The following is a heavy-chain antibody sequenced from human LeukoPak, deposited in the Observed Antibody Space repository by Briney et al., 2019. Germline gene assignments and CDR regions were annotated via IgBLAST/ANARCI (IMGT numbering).Heavy chain of an antibody. Sequence: GGSLRLSCAASGFTFSSYAMSWVRQAPGKGLEWVSAISGSGGSTYYADSVKGRFTISRDNSKNTLYLQMNSLRAEDTAVCYCAKGRYAGYYYMDVWGKGTTVTVSS. V-gene: IGHV3-23*01. CDR1: GFTFSSYA. CDR2: ISGSGGST. D-gene: IGHD3-16*01. CDR3: AKGRYAGYYYMDV. J-gene: IGHJ6*03.